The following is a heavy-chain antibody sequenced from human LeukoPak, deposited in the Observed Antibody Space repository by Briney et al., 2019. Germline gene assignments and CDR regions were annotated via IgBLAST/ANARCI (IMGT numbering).Heavy chain of an antibody. J-gene: IGHJ5*01. CDR1: GGSISSYY. V-gene: IGHV4-59*01. CDR3: AREGTTGRNLNWFDS. D-gene: IGHD1-1*01. Sequence: PSETLSLTCTVSGGSISSYYWTWIRQPPGKGLEWIGYMYYSGSTNYNPSLKSRVTLSVDTSKNQFSLKLSSVTAADTAVYYCAREGTTGRNLNWFDSWGQGTLVTVS. CDR2: MYYSGST.